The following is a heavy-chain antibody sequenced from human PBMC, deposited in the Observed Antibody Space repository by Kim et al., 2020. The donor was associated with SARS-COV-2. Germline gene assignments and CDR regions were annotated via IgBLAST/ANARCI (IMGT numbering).Heavy chain of an antibody. V-gene: IGHV3-23*01. CDR2: ISGSGGST. CDR1: GFTFSNYG. Sequence: GGSLRLSCAASGFTFSNYGMSWVRQAPGKGLEWVSGISGSGGSTYYADSMKGRFTISRDNSKNTLYLQMNSLRVEDTAVYFCAKLYCSSPSCPIFNWGQG. D-gene: IGHD2-2*01. J-gene: IGHJ1*01. CDR3: AKLYCSSPSCPIFN.